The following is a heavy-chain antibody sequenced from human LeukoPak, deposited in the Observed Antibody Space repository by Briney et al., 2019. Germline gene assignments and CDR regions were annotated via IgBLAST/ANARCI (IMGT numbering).Heavy chain of an antibody. D-gene: IGHD1-1*01. J-gene: IGHJ4*02. CDR3: ARGSHWNQLHYFDY. CDR1: GGSISSSSYS. Sequence: PSETLSLTCTVSGGSISSSSYSWGWIRQPPGKGLEWIGSVYYSGSTYYNPSLKSRVTISVDKSKNQFSLNLSSVTAADTAVYYCARGSHWNQLHYFDYWGQGTLVTVSS. CDR2: VYYSGST. V-gene: IGHV4-39*07.